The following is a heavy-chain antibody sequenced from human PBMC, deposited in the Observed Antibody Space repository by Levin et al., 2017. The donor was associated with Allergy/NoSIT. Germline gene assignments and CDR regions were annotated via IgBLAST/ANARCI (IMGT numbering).Heavy chain of an antibody. CDR1: GFTFSSYS. J-gene: IGHJ4*02. V-gene: IGHV3-21*01. Sequence: PGGSLRLSCAASGFTFSSYSMNWVRQAPGKGLEWVSSISSSSSYIYYADSVKGRFTISRDNAKNSLCLQMNSLRAEDTAVYYCARHPSSGPSGYWGQGTLVTVSS. CDR2: ISSSSSYI. D-gene: IGHD6-19*01. CDR3: ARHPSSGPSGY.